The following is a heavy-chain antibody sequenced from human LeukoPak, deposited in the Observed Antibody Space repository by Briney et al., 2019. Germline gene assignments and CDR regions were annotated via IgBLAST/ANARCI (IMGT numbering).Heavy chain of an antibody. CDR3: ARSGRYSSGSHPFDY. J-gene: IGHJ4*02. CDR1: GFSLSSSGVG. CDR2: IYWDGDK. V-gene: IGHV2-5*02. Sequence: SGPTLVKPTRTLTLTCTFSGFSLSSSGVGVAWTRQPPGKALEWLALIYWDGDKRHSPSLKRRLTITKDTSKNQVVLTMTNMDPVDTATYFCARSGRYSSGSHPFDYWGQGTLVTVSS. D-gene: IGHD6-19*01.